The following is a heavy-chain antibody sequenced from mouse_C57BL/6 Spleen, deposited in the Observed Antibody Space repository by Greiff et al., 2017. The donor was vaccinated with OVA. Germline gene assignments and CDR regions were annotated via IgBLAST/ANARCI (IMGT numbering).Heavy chain of an antibody. CDR1: GFTFSDYG. D-gene: IGHD2-3*01. CDR3: ARLYDGYLYYFDY. J-gene: IGHJ2*01. V-gene: IGHV5-17*01. Sequence: EVQLVESGGGLVKPGGSLKLSCAASGFTFSDYGMHWVRQAPEKGLEWVAYISSGSSTIYYADTVKGRFTFSRDNAKNTLFLQMTSLRSEDTAMYYCARLYDGYLYYFDYWGQGTTLTVSS. CDR2: ISSGSSTI.